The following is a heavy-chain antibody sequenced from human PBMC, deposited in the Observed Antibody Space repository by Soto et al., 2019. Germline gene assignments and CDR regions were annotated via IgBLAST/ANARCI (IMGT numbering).Heavy chain of an antibody. J-gene: IGHJ4*02. CDR3: AIHLTY. V-gene: IGHV3-33*01. Sequence: QVQLVESGGGVVQPGRSLRLSCAASGFTFSSYGMHWVRQAPGKGLEWVAVIWYDGSNKYYVDSVKGRFTISRDNSKNTLYLQMISLRAEDTAVYYCAIHLTYWGQGTLVTVSS. CDR1: GFTFSSYG. CDR2: IWYDGSNK.